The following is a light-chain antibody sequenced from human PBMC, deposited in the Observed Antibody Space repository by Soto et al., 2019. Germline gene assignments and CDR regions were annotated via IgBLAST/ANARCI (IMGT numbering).Light chain of an antibody. Sequence: QSALTQPASVSGSPGQSITISCAGTSSAFASYNFVSWYQHYPGKAPKLIIYEVSNRPSGVSNRFSGSKSGNTASLTISGLQAEDEADYYCSSYTTTSTLIIFGGGTKVTVL. CDR3: SSYTTTSTLII. CDR1: SSAFASYNF. V-gene: IGLV2-14*01. J-gene: IGLJ2*01. CDR2: EVS.